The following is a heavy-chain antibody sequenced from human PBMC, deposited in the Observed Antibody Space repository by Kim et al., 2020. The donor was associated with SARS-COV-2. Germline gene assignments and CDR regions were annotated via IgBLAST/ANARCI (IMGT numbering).Heavy chain of an antibody. Sequence: ASVKVSCKASGYTFTSYAMNWVRQAPGQGLEWMGWINTNTGNPTYAQGFTGRFVFSLDTSVSTAYLLISSLKAEDTAVYYCARDPLLGVVTAILDAFDIWGQGTMVTVSS. V-gene: IGHV7-4-1*02. CDR2: INTNTGNP. D-gene: IGHD2-21*02. CDR3: ARDPLLGVVTAILDAFDI. CDR1: GYTFTSYA. J-gene: IGHJ3*02.